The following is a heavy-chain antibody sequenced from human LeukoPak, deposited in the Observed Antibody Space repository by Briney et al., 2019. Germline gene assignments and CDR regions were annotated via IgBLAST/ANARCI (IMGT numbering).Heavy chain of an antibody. CDR2: VSTSGDNT. Sequence: QPGGSLRLSCAASGFTFNSYAMSWVRQAPGKGLEWVSTVSTSGDNTYYADSVKGRFTISRDNSKNTLYLQMNSLRAEDTAVYYCANRGSGWYFDYWGQGTLVTVSS. V-gene: IGHV3-23*01. J-gene: IGHJ4*02. CDR3: ANRGSGWYFDY. CDR1: GFTFNSYA. D-gene: IGHD6-19*01.